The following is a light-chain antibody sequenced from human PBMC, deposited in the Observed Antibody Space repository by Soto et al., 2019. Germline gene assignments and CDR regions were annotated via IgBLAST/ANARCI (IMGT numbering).Light chain of an antibody. CDR3: SSYIGTSTIYV. CDR2: EVS. CDR1: SSDGGGYDY. V-gene: IGLV2-14*01. J-gene: IGLJ1*01. Sequence: QSALTQPASVSGSPGQSITISCTGTSSDGGGYDYVSWYRQYPGTAPKLMIYEVSNRPSGVSNRFSGSKSGNTASLTISGLQAEDEAEYYCSSYIGTSTIYVLGTGTKLTVL.